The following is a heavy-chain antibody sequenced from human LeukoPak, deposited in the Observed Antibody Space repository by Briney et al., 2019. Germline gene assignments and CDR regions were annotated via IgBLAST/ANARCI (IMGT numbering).Heavy chain of an antibody. CDR2: IKQDGSEK. Sequence: GGSLRLSCAASGFTFSSYWMSWVRQAPGKGLEWVANIKQDGSEKYYVDSVKGRFTISRDNAKNSLYLQMNSLRAEDTAVYYCARDRVERQWLARWAFDIWGQGTMVTVSS. D-gene: IGHD6-19*01. CDR1: GFTFSSYW. V-gene: IGHV3-7*01. J-gene: IGHJ3*02. CDR3: ARDRVERQWLARWAFDI.